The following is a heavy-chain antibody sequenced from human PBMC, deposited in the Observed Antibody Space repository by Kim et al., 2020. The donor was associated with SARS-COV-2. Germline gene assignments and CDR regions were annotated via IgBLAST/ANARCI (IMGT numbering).Heavy chain of an antibody. J-gene: IGHJ5*02. D-gene: IGHD3-22*01. V-gene: IGHV3-30*01. Sequence: VDSVKGRFTNSRDNSKNTLYLQMNSLRAEDTAVYYCAREPHYYDSSGYYLWGQGTLVTVSS. CDR3: AREPHYYDSSGYYL.